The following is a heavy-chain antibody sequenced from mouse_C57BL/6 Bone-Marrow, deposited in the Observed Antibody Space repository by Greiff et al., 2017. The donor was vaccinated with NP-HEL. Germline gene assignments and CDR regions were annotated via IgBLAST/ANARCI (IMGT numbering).Heavy chain of an antibody. CDR3: AREHYGSSAWFAY. CDR2: IDPSDSET. Sequence: VQLQQPGAELVRPGSSVKLSCKASGYTFTSYWMHWVKQRPIQGLEWIGNIDPSDSETHYNQKFKDKATFTVDKSSSTAYMQLSSLTSEDSAVYYCAREHYGSSAWFAYWGQGTLVTVSA. V-gene: IGHV1-52*01. J-gene: IGHJ3*01. D-gene: IGHD1-1*01. CDR1: GYTFTSYW.